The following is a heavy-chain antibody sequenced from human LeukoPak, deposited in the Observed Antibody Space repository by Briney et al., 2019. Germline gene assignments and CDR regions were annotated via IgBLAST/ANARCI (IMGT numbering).Heavy chain of an antibody. CDR1: GFTFDDYG. CDR2: ISWDGGST. CDR3: AKGGLGYCSSTSCYPDY. J-gene: IGHJ4*02. D-gene: IGHD2-2*01. V-gene: IGHV3-43*01. Sequence: GGSLRLSCAASGFTFDDYGMSWVRQAPGKGLEWVSLISWDGGSTYYADSVKGRFTISRDNSKNSLYLQMNSLRTEDTALYYCAKGGLGYCSSTSCYPDYWGQGTLVTVSS.